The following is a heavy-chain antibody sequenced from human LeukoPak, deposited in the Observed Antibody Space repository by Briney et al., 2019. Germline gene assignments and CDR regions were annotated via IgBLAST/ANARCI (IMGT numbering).Heavy chain of an antibody. CDR1: GYTFTSYY. CDR3: ARGVISYSSGWDYFDY. CDR2: INPSGGST. V-gene: IGHV1-46*01. J-gene: IGHJ4*02. Sequence: ASVEVSCKASGYTFTSYYMHWVRQAPGQGLEWMGIINPSGGSTSYAQKFQGRVTMTRDTSTSTVYMELSSLRSEDTAVYYCARGVISYSSGWDYFDYWGQGTLVTVSS. D-gene: IGHD6-19*01.